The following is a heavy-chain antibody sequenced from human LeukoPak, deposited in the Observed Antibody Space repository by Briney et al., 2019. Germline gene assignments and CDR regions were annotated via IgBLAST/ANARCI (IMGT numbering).Heavy chain of an antibody. CDR2: IHSSGST. Sequence: SETLSLTCTGSGGSISSYYWSWIRQPAGKGLKWIGRIHSSGSTNYSPSLKSRVTMLLDTSKNQFSLELSSVTAADTAVYYCAREAVHYGSGSLDYWGQGTLVTVSS. D-gene: IGHD3-10*01. CDR1: GGSISSYY. V-gene: IGHV4-4*07. J-gene: IGHJ4*02. CDR3: AREAVHYGSGSLDY.